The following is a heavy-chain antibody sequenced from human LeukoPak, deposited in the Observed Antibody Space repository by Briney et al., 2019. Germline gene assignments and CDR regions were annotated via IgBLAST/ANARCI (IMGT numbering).Heavy chain of an antibody. V-gene: IGHV3-23*01. D-gene: IGHD3-10*02. J-gene: IGHJ6*04. CDR1: AFTFSSYG. Sequence: SGGSLRLSCAASAFTFSSYGMSWVRQAPGKGLEWVSAISGDGRDIFYADAVKGRFTISRDNSKNTLYLQMNSLRAEGTAVYYCAELGITMIGGVWGKGTTVTISS. CDR2: ISGDGRDI. CDR3: AELGITMIGGV.